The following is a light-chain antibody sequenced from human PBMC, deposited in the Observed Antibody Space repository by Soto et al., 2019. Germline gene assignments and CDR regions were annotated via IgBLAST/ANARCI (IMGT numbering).Light chain of an antibody. CDR3: HQYGSSPLT. CDR1: QSVTSSY. Sequence: EIVLTQSPGTLSLSPGERATLSCRASQSVTSSYLAWYQQKPGQAPRLLIYGASSRATGIPDRFSGSGSGTDFNLTISRLEPEDFAVYYCHQYGSSPLTCGGGTKVEIK. J-gene: IGKJ4*01. V-gene: IGKV3-20*01. CDR2: GAS.